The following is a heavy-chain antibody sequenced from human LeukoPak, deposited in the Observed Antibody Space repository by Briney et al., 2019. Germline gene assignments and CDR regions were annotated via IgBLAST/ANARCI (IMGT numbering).Heavy chain of an antibody. CDR2: IFYSGST. CDR3: ARRVGGSSRMDV. V-gene: IGHV4-39*07. J-gene: IGHJ6*03. D-gene: IGHD2-15*01. Sequence: SETLSLTCTVSRGSISTSNYYWGWVRQPPGKALEWIGNIFYSGSTYYSPSLKSRVTISLDTSRNQLSLKLNSVTAADTAVYYCARRVGGSSRMDVWGKGTTVTISS. CDR1: RGSISTSNYY.